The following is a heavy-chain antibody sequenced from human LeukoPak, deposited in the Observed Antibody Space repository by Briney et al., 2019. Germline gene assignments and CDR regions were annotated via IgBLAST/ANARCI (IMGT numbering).Heavy chain of an antibody. CDR2: INPNSGGT. CDR3: ARDISGDYERAPSNWFDP. J-gene: IGHJ5*02. CDR1: GYTFTGYY. Sequence: ASVKVSCKASGYTFTGYYMHWVRQAPGQGLEWMGWINPNSGGTNYAQKFQGWVTMTRDTSISTSYMELSRLRSDDTAVYYCARDISGDYERAPSNWFDPWGQGTLVTVSS. V-gene: IGHV1-2*04. D-gene: IGHD3-10*01.